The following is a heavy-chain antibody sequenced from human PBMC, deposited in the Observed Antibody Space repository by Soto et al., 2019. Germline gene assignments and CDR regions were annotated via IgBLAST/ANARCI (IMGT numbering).Heavy chain of an antibody. V-gene: IGHV4-30-2*01. CDR1: GGSLSGATYS. CDR3: ARSREFDY. CDR2: IFPNGTT. J-gene: IGHJ4*02. Sequence: SETLSLTCGVSGGSLSGATYSWNWIRQPPGKGLEWIGYIFPNGTTYYNPSLKSRVTISIDVSKNQFSLSLRSLTAADTAVYYCARSREFDYWSQGTLVTVSS.